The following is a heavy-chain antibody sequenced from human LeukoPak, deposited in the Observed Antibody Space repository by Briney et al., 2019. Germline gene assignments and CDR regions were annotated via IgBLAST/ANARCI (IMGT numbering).Heavy chain of an antibody. CDR2: IRYDGSNK. CDR3: VRRLMVLGEGGNDY. Sequence: GGSLRLSCAASGFTFSSYGMHWVRQAPGKGLEWVAFIRYDGSNKYYADSVKGRFTISRDNSKNTLYLQMNSLRAEDTAVYYCVRRLMVLGEGGNDYWGQGTLVTVSS. J-gene: IGHJ4*02. D-gene: IGHD4-23*01. V-gene: IGHV3-30*02. CDR1: GFTFSSYG.